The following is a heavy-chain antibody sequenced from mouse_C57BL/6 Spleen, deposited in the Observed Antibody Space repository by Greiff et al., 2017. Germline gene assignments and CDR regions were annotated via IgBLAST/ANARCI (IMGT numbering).Heavy chain of an antibody. V-gene: IGHV1-4*01. J-gene: IGHJ3*01. Sequence: QVQLQQSGAELARPGASVKMSCKASGYTFTSYTMHWVKQRPGQGLEWIGYINPSSGYTKYNQKFKDKATLTADKSSSTAYMHLSSLTSEDSAVYYCASPSYYDYDVFAYWGQGTLVTVSA. CDR1: GYTFTSYT. CDR2: INPSSGYT. D-gene: IGHD2-4*01. CDR3: ASPSYYDYDVFAY.